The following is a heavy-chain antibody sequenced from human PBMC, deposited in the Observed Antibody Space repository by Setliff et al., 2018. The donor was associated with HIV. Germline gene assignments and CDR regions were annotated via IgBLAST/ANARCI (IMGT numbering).Heavy chain of an antibody. CDR3: ARHISPDMDNFWSGYRGYFDY. V-gene: IGHV4-34*09. CDR2: IDHSGST. J-gene: IGHJ4*02. D-gene: IGHD3-3*01. CDR1: GGSFSGYH. Sequence: SETLSLTCAVYGGSFSGYHWGWIRQSPGKGLEWIGEIDHSGSTDDNPSLKRRVAISVDTSKNQFSLKLSSVTAADTAVYYCARHISPDMDNFWSGYRGYFDYWGQGTLVTVSS.